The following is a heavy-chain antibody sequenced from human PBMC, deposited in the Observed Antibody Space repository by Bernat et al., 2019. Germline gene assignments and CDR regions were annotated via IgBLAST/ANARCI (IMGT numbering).Heavy chain of an antibody. CDR3: ARVGYSCYDPRYYFDY. J-gene: IGHJ4*02. D-gene: IGHD5-12*01. V-gene: IGHV3-30-3*01. Sequence: QVQLVESGGGVVQPGRSLRLSCAASGFTFSSYAMHWVRQAPGKGLEWVAVISYDGSNKYYADSVKGRFTISRDNSKNTLYLQMNSLRAEDTAVYYCARVGYSCYDPRYYFDYWGQGTLVTVSS. CDR1: GFTFSSYA. CDR2: ISYDGSNK.